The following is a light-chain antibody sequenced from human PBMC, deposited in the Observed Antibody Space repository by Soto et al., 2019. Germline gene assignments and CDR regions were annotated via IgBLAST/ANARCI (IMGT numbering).Light chain of an antibody. Sequence: DIQMTQSPSTLSGSVGDRVTITCRASQTISSWLAWYQQKPGKAPKLLIYKASTLKSGVPSRFSGSGSGTEFTLTISSLQTDDFATYYCQQYNSYSEAFGQRTK. J-gene: IGKJ1*01. V-gene: IGKV1-5*03. CDR1: QTISSW. CDR3: QQYNSYSEA. CDR2: KAS.